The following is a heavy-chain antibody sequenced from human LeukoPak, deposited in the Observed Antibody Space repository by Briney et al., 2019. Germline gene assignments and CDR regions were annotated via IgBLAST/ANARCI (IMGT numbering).Heavy chain of an antibody. CDR2: INPSGGST. Sequence: ASVKVSCKASGYTFTSYYMHWVRQAPGQGIEWMGIINPSGGSTSYAQKFQGRVTMTRDTSTSTVYMELSSLRSEDTAVYYCARDTQYSGSYYYYGMDVWGQGTTVTVSS. CDR3: ARDTQYSGSYYYYGMDV. CDR1: GYTFTSYY. V-gene: IGHV1-46*01. D-gene: IGHD1-26*01. J-gene: IGHJ6*02.